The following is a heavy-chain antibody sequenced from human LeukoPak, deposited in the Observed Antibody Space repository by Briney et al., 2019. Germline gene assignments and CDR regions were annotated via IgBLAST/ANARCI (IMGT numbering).Heavy chain of an antibody. Sequence: SETLSLTCGVHGEFFSGYYWSWIRQPPGKGLEWIGDINHSGTTKYNPSLKSRVTISIDTSKNQFSLRVNSVTAADTAVYYCARGTFSGSGLLGFDPWGQGTLVTVSS. CDR2: INHSGTT. J-gene: IGHJ5*02. CDR1: GEFFSGYY. V-gene: IGHV4-34*01. CDR3: ARGTFSGSGLLGFDP. D-gene: IGHD6-19*01.